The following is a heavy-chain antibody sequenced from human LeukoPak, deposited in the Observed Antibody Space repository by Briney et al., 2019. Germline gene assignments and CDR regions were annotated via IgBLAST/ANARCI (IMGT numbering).Heavy chain of an antibody. D-gene: IGHD3-16*01. Sequence: GESLQISCKCSGYSFTSYWIAWVRQLPGKGLEWMGIIYPSDSDTRYSPSFQGQITISADKSITTAYLQWSSLKASDTAMYYCARRGGNWFGPWGQGTLVTVSS. V-gene: IGHV5-51*01. CDR3: ARRGGNWFGP. J-gene: IGHJ5*02. CDR2: IYPSDSDT. CDR1: GYSFTSYW.